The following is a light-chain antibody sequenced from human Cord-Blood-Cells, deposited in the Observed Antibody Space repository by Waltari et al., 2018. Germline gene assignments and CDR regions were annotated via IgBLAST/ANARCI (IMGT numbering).Light chain of an antibody. CDR2: EGS. Sequence: QSALPQPASVSGSPGQSITLSCTGTSSDVGRYNPVSWYQQHPGKAPKLMIYEGSKRPSGVSNRFSGSKSGNTASLTISGLQAEDEADYYCCSYAGSSTVFGGGTKLTVL. CDR3: CSYAGSSTV. CDR1: SSDVGRYNP. J-gene: IGLJ3*02. V-gene: IGLV2-23*01.